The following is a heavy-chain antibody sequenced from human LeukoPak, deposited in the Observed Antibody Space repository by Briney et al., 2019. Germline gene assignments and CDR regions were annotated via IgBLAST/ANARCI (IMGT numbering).Heavy chain of an antibody. CDR2: INHSGTT. J-gene: IGHJ4*02. CDR3: ASHYSSGSYRYTGSFDS. CDR1: GGSFSGYY. D-gene: IGHD3-16*02. V-gene: IGHV4-34*01. Sequence: SETLSLTCAVYGGSFSGYYWSWIRQPPGKGLEWIGEINHSGTTNYSPSLKSRVSISVDTSKNQFSLKLNSVTAADAAMYYCASHYSSGSYRYTGSFDSWGQGMLVNVSS.